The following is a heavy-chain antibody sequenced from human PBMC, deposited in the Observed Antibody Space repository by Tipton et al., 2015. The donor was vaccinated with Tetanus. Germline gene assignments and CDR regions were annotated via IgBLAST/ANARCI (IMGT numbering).Heavy chain of an antibody. J-gene: IGHJ4*02. Sequence: TLSLTCAVYGASFSDYYWSWIRQAPGKGLEWIGEINHSGSTNHNPSLKSRVTLSVDTSKNQFSLKLNSVTAADTAMYYCAREVPAAGHFDSWGQGTLVTVSS. D-gene: IGHD2-2*01. CDR2: INHSGST. V-gene: IGHV4-34*01. CDR1: GASFSDYY. CDR3: AREVPAAGHFDS.